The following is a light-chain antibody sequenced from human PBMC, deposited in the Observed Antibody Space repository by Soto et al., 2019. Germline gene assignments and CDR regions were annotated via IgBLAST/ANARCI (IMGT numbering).Light chain of an antibody. CDR2: GSS. J-gene: IGKJ2*01. V-gene: IGKV3-15*01. CDR3: QQYNNWPSYT. Sequence: EIVMTQSPATLSVSPGERATLSCRASQSVSSNLAWYQQKPGQAPRLLIYGSSTRATCIPARFSGSGSGTEFTLTISILQSEDFAVYYCQQYNNWPSYTFGQGTKLEIK. CDR1: QSVSSN.